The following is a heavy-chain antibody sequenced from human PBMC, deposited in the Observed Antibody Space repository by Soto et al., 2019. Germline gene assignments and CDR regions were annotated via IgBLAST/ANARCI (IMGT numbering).Heavy chain of an antibody. Sequence: GGSLRLSCAASGFTFSSYAMSWVRQAPGKGLEWVSAISGSGGSTYYADSVKGRFTISRDNSKNTLYLQMNSLRAEDTAVYYCAKCFKGVPLLRNAFDIWGQGTMVTVSS. D-gene: IGHD3-10*01. V-gene: IGHV3-23*01. J-gene: IGHJ3*02. CDR3: AKCFKGVPLLRNAFDI. CDR1: GFTFSSYA. CDR2: ISGSGGST.